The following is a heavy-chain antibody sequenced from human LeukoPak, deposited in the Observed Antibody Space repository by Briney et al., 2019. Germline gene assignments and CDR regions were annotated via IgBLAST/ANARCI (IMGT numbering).Heavy chain of an antibody. D-gene: IGHD1-26*01. V-gene: IGHV3-15*01. CDR3: TTDIDAPGTS. J-gene: IGHJ4*02. CDR2: IKSKTAGGTT. Sequence: GGSLRLSCAVSGFTFSIAWMSWVRQAPGKGLDWIGRIKSKTAGGTTDYAAPVKGRFTISRDDPKNTVYLQMNSLETEDTAVYYCTTDIDAPGTSWGQGTLVTVSS. CDR1: GFTFSIAW.